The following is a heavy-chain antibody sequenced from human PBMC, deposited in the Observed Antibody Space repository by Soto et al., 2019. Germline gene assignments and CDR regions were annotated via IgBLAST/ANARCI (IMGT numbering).Heavy chain of an antibody. CDR1: GYIFTNYY. V-gene: IGHV1-46*01. Sequence: QVQLVQSGAEVKKPGASVKVSCKASGYIFTNYYIHWVRQAPGQGLEWMGIINPNGGSTSYAQKFEGRATMTRDPPTGTVLRELSSLRSEDTAFYYCARQGFHTNYSDPWGQGTLVTFSS. CDR3: ARQGFHTNYSDP. CDR2: INPNGGST. D-gene: IGHD3-3*01. J-gene: IGHJ5*02.